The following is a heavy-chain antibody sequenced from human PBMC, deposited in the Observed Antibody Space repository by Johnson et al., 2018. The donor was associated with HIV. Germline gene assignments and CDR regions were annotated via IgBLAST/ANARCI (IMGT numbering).Heavy chain of an antibody. CDR2: IKQGGSEK. Sequence: VKLVESGGGLVQPGGSLRLSCAASGFTFSSYWMSWVRQAPGKGLEWVANIKQGGSEKYFVDSLKGRFIISRDNAKNSLYLQMNSLRAEDTAVYYCATLNGHAFDIWGQGTMVTVSS. CDR1: GFTFSSYW. V-gene: IGHV3-7*05. J-gene: IGHJ3*02. CDR3: ATLNGHAFDI.